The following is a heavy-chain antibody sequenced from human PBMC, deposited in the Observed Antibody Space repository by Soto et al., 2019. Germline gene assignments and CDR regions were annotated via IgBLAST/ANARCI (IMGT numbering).Heavy chain of an antibody. CDR1: GFPFSSYA. Sequence: PAGSLSLSSAASGFPFSSYAMSWGRPAPGKGLEWVSAISGSGVIKYYADSVKGRSTISRDNSKNTLYLQMNSLRAEDTAVYYCAKDLLPADTAMGPFDYWGQGTLVTVS. J-gene: IGHJ4*02. CDR2: ISGSGVIK. D-gene: IGHD5-18*01. CDR3: AKDLLPADTAMGPFDY. V-gene: IGHV3-23*01.